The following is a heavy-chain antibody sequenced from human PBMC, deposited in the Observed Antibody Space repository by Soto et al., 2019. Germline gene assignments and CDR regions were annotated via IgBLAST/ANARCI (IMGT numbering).Heavy chain of an antibody. J-gene: IGHJ6*02. V-gene: IGHV4-31*03. CDR2: IYYSGTT. Sequence: PSETLSLTCTVSGGSISSGGYYWSWIRQHPGKGLEWIGNIYYSGTTYYTPSLKSRLTMSMDRANDHFSLNLTSVTAADTAVYFCARGHYYYGMDVWGQGITVTVSS. CDR3: ARGHYYYGMDV. CDR1: GGSISSGGYY.